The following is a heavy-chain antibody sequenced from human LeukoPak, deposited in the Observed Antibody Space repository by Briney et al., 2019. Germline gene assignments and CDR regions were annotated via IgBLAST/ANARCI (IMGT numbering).Heavy chain of an antibody. CDR3: ARRREYYYGSGSYWYFDS. Sequence: GESLKISCQDSGYSFTSYWLGWVRQMSGKGLEWMGIIYPADSDTIYSPSFQGRVTISADKSINTAYLQWSSLKASDTATYYCARRREYYYGSGSYWYFDSWGQGTLVTVSS. CDR2: IYPADSDT. CDR1: GYSFTSYW. J-gene: IGHJ4*02. V-gene: IGHV5-51*01. D-gene: IGHD3-10*01.